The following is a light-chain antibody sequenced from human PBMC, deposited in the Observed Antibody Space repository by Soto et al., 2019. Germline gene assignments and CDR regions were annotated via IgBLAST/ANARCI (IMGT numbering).Light chain of an antibody. Sequence: EIVMTQSPATLSVSPGERATLSCRASQSVGNNFAWYRQKSDQPPRLLIYDASTRATGIPARLSGSGSGTEFTRHIVSLQYDDFAVYVCQQYRNWPLTFGGGTKVEIK. V-gene: IGKV3-15*01. CDR1: QSVGNN. J-gene: IGKJ4*01. CDR2: DAS. CDR3: QQYRNWPLT.